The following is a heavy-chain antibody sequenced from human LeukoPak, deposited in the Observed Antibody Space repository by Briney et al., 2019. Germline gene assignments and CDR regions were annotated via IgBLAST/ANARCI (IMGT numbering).Heavy chain of an antibody. V-gene: IGHV4-59*11. Sequence: PSETLSLTCTVSGGSISSHYWSWIRQPPGKGLEWIAYLFDSVNTKDNPSLQSRLTLSADTSNNQFSLRLSSVTAADTAVYYCAPIKRGSIFGYFDFWGQGIKVTASS. J-gene: IGHJ4*02. D-gene: IGHD5-18*01. CDR2: LFDSVNT. CDR1: GGSISSHY. CDR3: APIKRGSIFGYFDF.